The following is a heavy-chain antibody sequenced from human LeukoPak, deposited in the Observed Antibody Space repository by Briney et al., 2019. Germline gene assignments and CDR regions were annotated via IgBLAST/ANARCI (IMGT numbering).Heavy chain of an antibody. CDR1: GGSISGFY. Sequence: SETLSLTCAVYGGSISGFYYTWIRQPPGKGLEWIGEIDHSGDTNYNRSLKSRATISIDTSKSQVFLKVTSVTAADAALYYCARGSPFQEWGQGTLVTVSS. CDR3: ARGSPFQE. V-gene: IGHV4-34*01. CDR2: IDHSGDT. J-gene: IGHJ4*02.